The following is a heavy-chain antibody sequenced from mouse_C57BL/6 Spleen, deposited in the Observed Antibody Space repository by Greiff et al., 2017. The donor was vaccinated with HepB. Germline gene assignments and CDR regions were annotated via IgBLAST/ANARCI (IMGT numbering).Heavy chain of an antibody. Sequence: ESGPGLVKPSQSLSLTCSVTGYSITSGYYWNWIRQFPGNKLEWMGYISYDGSNNYNPSLKNRISITRDTSKNQFFLKLNSVTTEDTATYYCARDQDSSGYPWFAYWGQGTLVTVSA. D-gene: IGHD3-2*02. CDR2: ISYDGSN. CDR1: GYSITSGYY. J-gene: IGHJ3*01. V-gene: IGHV3-6*01. CDR3: ARDQDSSGYPWFAY.